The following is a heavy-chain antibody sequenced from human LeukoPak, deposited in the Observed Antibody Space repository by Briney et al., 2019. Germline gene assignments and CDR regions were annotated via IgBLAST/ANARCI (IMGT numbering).Heavy chain of an antibody. J-gene: IGHJ4*02. D-gene: IGHD6-19*01. Sequence: ASVKVSCKASGYTFTGYYMHWVRQAPGQGLEWMGWINPNSGGTNYAQKFQGRVTMTRDTSISTAYMELSRLRFDDTAIYYCARGGSAWYTGMAGGNSFDYWGQGTLVTVSS. CDR1: GYTFTGYY. V-gene: IGHV1-2*02. CDR3: ARGGSAWYTGMAGGNSFDY. CDR2: INPNSGGT.